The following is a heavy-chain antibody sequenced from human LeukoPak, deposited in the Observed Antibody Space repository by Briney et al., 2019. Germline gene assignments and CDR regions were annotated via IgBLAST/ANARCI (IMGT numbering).Heavy chain of an antibody. V-gene: IGHV4-38-2*02. D-gene: IGHD6-13*01. CDR2: IYHSGNT. J-gene: IGHJ5*02. CDR1: GYSISSGYY. Sequence: PSETLSLTCTVSGYSISSGYYWGWIRQPPGKGLEWIGSIYHSGNTYYNPSLKSRVTISVDTSKNQFSLKLSSVTAADTAVYYCAGDQGDSSSPAPKFDPWGQGTLVTVSS. CDR3: AGDQGDSSSPAPKFDP.